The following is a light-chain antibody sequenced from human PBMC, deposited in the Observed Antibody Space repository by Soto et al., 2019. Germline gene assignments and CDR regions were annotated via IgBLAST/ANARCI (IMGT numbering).Light chain of an antibody. CDR3: QKYDSGPLT. V-gene: IGKV1-27*01. J-gene: IGKJ4*01. Sequence: DIQMTKSPSSLSASVGDRVTITCRASQDIGPYLAWYQQKSGRVPELLIYSASTLQSGVPSRFSGSGSGADCSLTSSGLHPEDAATYYCQKYDSGPLTFGGGTKVEI. CDR2: SAS. CDR1: QDIGPY.